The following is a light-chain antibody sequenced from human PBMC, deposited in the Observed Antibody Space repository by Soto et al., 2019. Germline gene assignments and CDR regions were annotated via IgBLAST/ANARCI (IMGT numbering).Light chain of an antibody. Sequence: DIQMTQSPSTLSASVGDRVTITCRASQDIGTWLAWYQQKPEKAPKVLIYRASHLESGVPSRFSASGSGTEFTLTISSLQSEDFAVYYCQQYNNWPRETFGQGTKVDI. J-gene: IGKJ1*01. CDR1: QDIGTW. V-gene: IGKV1-5*03. CDR2: RAS. CDR3: QQYNNWPRET.